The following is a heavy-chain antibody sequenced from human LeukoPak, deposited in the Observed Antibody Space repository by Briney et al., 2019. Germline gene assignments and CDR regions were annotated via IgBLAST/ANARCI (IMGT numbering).Heavy chain of an antibody. D-gene: IGHD3-10*01. CDR2: IYYSGST. Sequence: SETLSLTCTVSGGSISSSSYYWGWIRQPPGKGLEWLGSIYYSGSTYYNPSLKSRVTISVDTSKNQFSLKLSSVTAADTAVYYCARHVFPHGSPNWFDPWGQGTLVTVSS. CDR1: GGSISSSSYY. V-gene: IGHV4-39*01. CDR3: ARHVFPHGSPNWFDP. J-gene: IGHJ5*02.